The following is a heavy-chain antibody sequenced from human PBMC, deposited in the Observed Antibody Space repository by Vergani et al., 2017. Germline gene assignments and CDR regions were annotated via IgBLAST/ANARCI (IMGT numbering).Heavy chain of an antibody. J-gene: IGHJ5*02. Sequence: QLQLQESGPGLVKPSETLSLTCTVSGGSISSSSYYGGWIRQPPGKGLEWIGSIYYSGSTYYNPSLKSRVTISVDTSKNQFSLKLSSVTAADTAVYYCARHGDIVVVPAADANWFDPWGQGTLVTVSS. V-gene: IGHV4-39*01. CDR2: IYYSGST. CDR3: ARHGDIVVVPAADANWFDP. CDR1: GGSISSSSYY. D-gene: IGHD2-2*01.